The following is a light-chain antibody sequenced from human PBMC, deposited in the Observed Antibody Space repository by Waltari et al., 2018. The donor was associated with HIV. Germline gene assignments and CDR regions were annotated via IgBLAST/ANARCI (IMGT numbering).Light chain of an antibody. Sequence: QSALTQPAYVSGSPGQSITISCTGPTSDADSFDYVSWYPQHPGKVPTLIIFEVSLRASGVSNRFSAAKAGNTTSLTISGLQAEDEAVYYCGSYTATNSMMFGGGTKLTVL. V-gene: IGLV2-14*01. CDR1: TSDADSFDY. CDR3: GSYTATNSMM. J-gene: IGLJ3*02. CDR2: EVS.